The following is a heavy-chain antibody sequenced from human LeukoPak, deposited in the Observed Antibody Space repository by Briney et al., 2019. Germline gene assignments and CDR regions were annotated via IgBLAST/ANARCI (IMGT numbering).Heavy chain of an antibody. CDR1: GYSISSGYY. CDR2: IYHSGST. D-gene: IGHD4-23*01. V-gene: IGHV4-38-2*02. J-gene: IGHJ5*02. CDR3: ARVPGTVVRNWFDP. Sequence: PSETLSLTCTVSGYSISSGYYWGWIRQPPGKGLEWIGSIYHSGSTYYNPSLTSPVTIAVDTSKNQFSLKLSSVTAADTAVYYCARVPGTVVRNWFDPWGQGTLVTVSS.